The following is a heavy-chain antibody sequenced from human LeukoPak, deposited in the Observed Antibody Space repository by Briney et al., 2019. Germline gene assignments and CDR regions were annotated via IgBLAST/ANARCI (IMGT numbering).Heavy chain of an antibody. Sequence: QPGGSLRLSCAASGFTFSSYAMTWVRQVPGKGLEWVSAISGTGRSTYYGDSVKGRFSISRDNSRNTLFLQINSLRAEDSAIYYCAKDKGYSSDWYDGRDAFDVWGQGTMVTVSS. CDR2: ISGTGRST. V-gene: IGHV3-23*01. J-gene: IGHJ3*01. CDR1: GFTFSSYA. CDR3: AKDKGYSSDWYDGRDAFDV. D-gene: IGHD6-19*01.